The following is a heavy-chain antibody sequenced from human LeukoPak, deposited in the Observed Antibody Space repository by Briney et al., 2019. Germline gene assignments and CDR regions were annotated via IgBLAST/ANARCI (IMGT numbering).Heavy chain of an antibody. J-gene: IGHJ4*02. D-gene: IGHD3-3*01. V-gene: IGHV3-53*04. Sequence: EGSLRLSCAASGFTVSSNYMSWVRQAPGKGLEWVSVIYSGGSTYYADSVKGRFTISRHNSKNTLYLQMNSLRAEDTAVYYCARTARITIFGVGPFDYWGQGTLVTVSS. CDR1: GFTVSSNY. CDR2: IYSGGST. CDR3: ARTARITIFGVGPFDY.